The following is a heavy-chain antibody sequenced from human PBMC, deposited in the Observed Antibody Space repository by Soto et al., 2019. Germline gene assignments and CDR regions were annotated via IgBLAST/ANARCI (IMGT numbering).Heavy chain of an antibody. CDR2: INAGNGNT. CDR3: ARDLAENYYYDMDV. Sequence: GASVKVSCKASGYTFTSSAMHWVRQAPGQRLECMGWINAGNGNTKYSQKFQGRVTITRDTSASTAYMELSSLRSEDTAVYYCARDLAENYYYDMDVWGQVTTVTVSS. J-gene: IGHJ6*02. D-gene: IGHD2-21*01. V-gene: IGHV1-3*01. CDR1: GYTFTSSA.